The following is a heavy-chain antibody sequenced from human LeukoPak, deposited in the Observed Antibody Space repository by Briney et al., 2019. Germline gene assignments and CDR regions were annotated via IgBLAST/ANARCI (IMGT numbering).Heavy chain of an antibody. D-gene: IGHD3-9*01. CDR2: FYYSGST. CDR1: GGSISSSSYY. Sequence: SETLSLTCTVSGGSISSSSYYWGWIRQPPGKGLEWIGSFYYSGSTYYNPSLKSRVTISIDTSKTQFSLKLNSVTAADTAVYYCARSNYDILTGYVDAFDIWGQGTMVTVSS. V-gene: IGHV4-39*07. J-gene: IGHJ3*02. CDR3: ARSNYDILTGYVDAFDI.